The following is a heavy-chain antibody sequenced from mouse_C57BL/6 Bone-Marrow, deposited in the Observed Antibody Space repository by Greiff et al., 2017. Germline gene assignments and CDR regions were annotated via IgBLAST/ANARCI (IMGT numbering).Heavy chain of an antibody. CDR2: INPGNGGT. D-gene: IGHD1-1*01. V-gene: IGHV1-53*01. CDR3: AIQAAYVSTPRY. J-gene: IGHJ3*01. Sequence: VQLQQPGTELVKPGASVKLSCKASGYTFTSYWMHWVKQRPGHGLEWIGNINPGNGGTNYTEKFKSKATLTVDTSSSTAYMQLSSLTSEDSAVYYCAIQAAYVSTPRYWGQGTLVTVSA. CDR1: GYTFTSYW.